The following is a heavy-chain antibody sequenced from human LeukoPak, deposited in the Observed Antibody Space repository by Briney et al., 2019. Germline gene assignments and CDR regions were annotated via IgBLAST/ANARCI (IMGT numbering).Heavy chain of an antibody. CDR1: EFTFSSYS. CDR3: ARIIAAAGPYYFDY. J-gene: IGHJ4*02. D-gene: IGHD6-13*01. V-gene: IGHV3-21*01. Sequence: PGGSLRLSCAASEFTFSSYSMNWVRQAPGKGLEWVSSISSSSSYIYYADSAKGRFTISRDNAKNSLYLQMNSLRAEDTAVYYCARIIAAAGPYYFDYWGQGTLVTVSS. CDR2: ISSSSSYI.